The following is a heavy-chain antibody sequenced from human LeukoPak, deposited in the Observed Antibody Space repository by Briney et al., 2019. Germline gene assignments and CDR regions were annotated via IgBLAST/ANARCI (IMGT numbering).Heavy chain of an antibody. D-gene: IGHD6-19*01. CDR2: ISAYNGNT. V-gene: IGHV1-18*04. J-gene: IGHJ4*02. CDR1: GYTFTGYY. Sequence: ASVKVSCKASGYTFTGYYMHWVRQAPGQGFEWMGWISAYNGNTNYAQKLQGRVTMTTDTSTSTAYMELSRLRSDDTAVYYCASNVGGAVAGFDYWGQGTLVTVSS. CDR3: ASNVGGAVAGFDY.